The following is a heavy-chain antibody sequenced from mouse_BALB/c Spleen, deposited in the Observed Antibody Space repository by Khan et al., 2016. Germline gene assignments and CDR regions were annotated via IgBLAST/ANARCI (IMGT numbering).Heavy chain of an antibody. CDR1: GYTFTNYG. CDR2: INTYTGEP. J-gene: IGHJ2*01. D-gene: IGHD3-1*01. V-gene: IGHV9-1*02. CDR3: ARGGARLGDY. Sequence: QIQLVQSGPELKKPGETVKISCKASGYTFTNYGMNWVKQAPGKGLKWMGWINTYTGEPTYADDFKGRFAFSLETSASTAYLQINNLKNEDVATYVCARGGARLGDYWGQGTTLTVSS.